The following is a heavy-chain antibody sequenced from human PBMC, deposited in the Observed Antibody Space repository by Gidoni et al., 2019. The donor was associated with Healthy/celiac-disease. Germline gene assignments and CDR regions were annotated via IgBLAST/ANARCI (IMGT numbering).Heavy chain of an antibody. V-gene: IGHV4-38-2*01. Sequence: QVQLHESGPGLVKPSETLSLTCAVSGYSLRSGYYWGWIRQPPGKGLEWIGSIYHSGSTYYNPSLKSRVTISVDTSKNQFSLKLSSVTAADTAVYYCARVNSSGWLNWFDPWGQGTLVTVSS. CDR3: ARVNSSGWLNWFDP. CDR1: GYSLRSGYY. CDR2: IYHSGST. J-gene: IGHJ5*02. D-gene: IGHD6-19*01.